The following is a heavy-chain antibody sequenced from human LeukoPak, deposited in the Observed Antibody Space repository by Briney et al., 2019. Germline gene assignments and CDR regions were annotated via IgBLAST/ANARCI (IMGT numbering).Heavy chain of an antibody. CDR2: ISYSGST. J-gene: IGHJ2*01. CDR3: AGGVGSGGYYGSSHWHLDL. CDR1: GGSISSYF. V-gene: IGHV4-59*01. Sequence: SETQSLTCTVSGGSISSYFWNWVRQPPGKGLEWIGYISYSGSTSYNSSFNSRVTISLETSKKQVSLKLNFVTAADTAVYFCAGGVGSGGYYGSSHWHLDLWGRGTLVTVSS. D-gene: IGHD3-22*01.